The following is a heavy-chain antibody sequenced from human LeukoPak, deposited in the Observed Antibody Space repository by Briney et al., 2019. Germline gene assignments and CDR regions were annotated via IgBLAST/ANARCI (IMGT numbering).Heavy chain of an antibody. CDR3: ARGLGPGNWFDP. V-gene: IGHV4-38-2*02. CDR1: SYSISSGYY. D-gene: IGHD3-10*01. CDR2: IYHSGST. J-gene: IGHJ5*02. Sequence: PSETLSLTCSVSSYSISSGYYWGWIRQPPGKGLEWIGRIYHSGSTYYNQSLKSRVTISVDTSKNQFSLKLSSVTAADTAMFYCARGLGPGNWFDPWGQGTLVTVSS.